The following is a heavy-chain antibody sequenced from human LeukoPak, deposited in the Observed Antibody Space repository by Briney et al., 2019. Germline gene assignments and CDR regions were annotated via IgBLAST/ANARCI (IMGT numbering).Heavy chain of an antibody. J-gene: IGHJ4*02. Sequence: GGSLRLSCAASGFTFSSYWMHWVRQAPGKGLERVASIKQDGSEKYFMDSVKGRFTISRDNAKNSLYLQMNSLRAEDTAVYYCARKYSGGYNFGYWGQGTLVTVSS. CDR3: ARKYSGGYNFGY. CDR2: IKQDGSEK. V-gene: IGHV3-7*05. CDR1: GFTFSSYW. D-gene: IGHD6-19*01.